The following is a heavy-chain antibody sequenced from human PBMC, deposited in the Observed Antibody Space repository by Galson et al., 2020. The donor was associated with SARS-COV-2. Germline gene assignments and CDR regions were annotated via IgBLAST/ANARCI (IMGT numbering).Heavy chain of an antibody. D-gene: IGHD6-13*01. CDR3: ARIGIAAAGTLLGVYYYDGMDV. V-gene: IGHV4-39*01. J-gene: IGHJ6*02. CDR1: GGSISSSSYY. CDR2: IQYSGST. Sequence: SETLSLTCTVSGGSISSSSYYWGWIRQPPGKGLEWIGGIQYSGSTYYNPSLKSRVTISVATSKNQFALKLSAVTAADTAEYYCARIGIAAAGTLLGVYYYDGMDVWGQGGPFTVSS.